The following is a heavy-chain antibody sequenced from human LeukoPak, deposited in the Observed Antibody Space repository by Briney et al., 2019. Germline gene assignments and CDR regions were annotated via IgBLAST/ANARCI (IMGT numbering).Heavy chain of an antibody. CDR2: MNPNSGNT. Sequence: ASVKVSCKASGYTFTSYDINWVRQATGQGLEWMGWMNPNSGNTGYAQKFQGRVTMTRNTSISTAYMELSSLRSEDTAVYYCAREHCSSTSCYSDYYYYYGMDVWAKGPRSPSP. V-gene: IGHV1-8*01. CDR1: GYTFTSYD. CDR3: AREHCSSTSCYSDYYYYYGMDV. J-gene: IGHJ6*02. D-gene: IGHD2-2*01.